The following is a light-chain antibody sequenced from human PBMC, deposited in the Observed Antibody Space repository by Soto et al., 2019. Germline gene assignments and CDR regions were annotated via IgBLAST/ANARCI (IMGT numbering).Light chain of an antibody. CDR2: SAS. CDR1: QSVSSNF. Sequence: ELVLTQSPGTLSVSPGERAALSCRASQSVSSNFLAWYQQKPGQAPKLLIYSASTRATGIPDRFSGSGSGTDFTLTISGLEPEDFAVYYCRQYGPAHFTFGPGTKVDIK. V-gene: IGKV3-20*01. CDR3: RQYGPAHFT. J-gene: IGKJ3*01.